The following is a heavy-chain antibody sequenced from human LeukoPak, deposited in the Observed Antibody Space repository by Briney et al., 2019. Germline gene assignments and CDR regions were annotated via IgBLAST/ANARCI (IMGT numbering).Heavy chain of an antibody. CDR3: AKGRSGWHPIDH. V-gene: IGHV3-23*01. D-gene: IGHD6-19*01. J-gene: IGHJ4*02. CDR1: GFTFSSLA. CDR2: VSGAGSVT. Sequence: PGGSLRLSCAASGFTFSSLAMHWVREAPGKGLEWVSVVSGAGSVTYYADSVKGRFTISRDNSKNTLYLQMNSLRAEDTAVYYCAKGRSGWHPIDHWGQGTLVTVSS.